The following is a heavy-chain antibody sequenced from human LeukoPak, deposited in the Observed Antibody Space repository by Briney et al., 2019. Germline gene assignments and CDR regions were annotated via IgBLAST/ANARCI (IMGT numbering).Heavy chain of an antibody. J-gene: IGHJ4*02. Sequence: PGGSLRLSCAASGLTFSDFWMHWVRQPPGKGLVWVALVKGDGRTTIYADSVKGRFTISRDNAKNTLYLQMNSLRADDSGVYHCATGHSYGYDYWGQGVLVTVSS. CDR3: ATGHSYGYDY. CDR2: VKGDGRTT. D-gene: IGHD5-18*01. V-gene: IGHV3-74*01. CDR1: GLTFSDFW.